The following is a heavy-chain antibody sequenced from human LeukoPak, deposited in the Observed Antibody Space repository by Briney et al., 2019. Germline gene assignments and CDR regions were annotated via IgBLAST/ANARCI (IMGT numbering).Heavy chain of an antibody. J-gene: IGHJ1*01. D-gene: IGHD3-22*01. CDR3: ARALYYDSSGYYSSSYYYFQH. Sequence: ASVKVSCKASGYTFTSYYLHWVRQAPGQGLEWVGWINPNSGGTNYAQKFQGRVTTTRDTSISTAYMELSRLRSDDTAEYYCARALYYDSSGYYSSSYYYFQHWGQGTLVTVSS. CDR2: INPNSGGT. CDR1: GYTFTSYY. V-gene: IGHV1-2*02.